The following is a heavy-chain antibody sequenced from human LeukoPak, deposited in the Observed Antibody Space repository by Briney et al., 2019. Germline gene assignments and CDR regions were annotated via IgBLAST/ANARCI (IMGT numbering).Heavy chain of an antibody. D-gene: IGHD2-21*01. Sequence: SETLSLTCTVSGGSISSSSYYWGWIRQPPGKGLEWIGYIYYSGSTNYNPSLKSRVTISVDTSKNQFSLKLSSVTAADTAVYYCASPIVGDAFDMWGQGTMVTVSS. CDR2: IYYSGST. CDR3: ASPIVGDAFDM. V-gene: IGHV4-61*05. CDR1: GGSISSSSYY. J-gene: IGHJ3*02.